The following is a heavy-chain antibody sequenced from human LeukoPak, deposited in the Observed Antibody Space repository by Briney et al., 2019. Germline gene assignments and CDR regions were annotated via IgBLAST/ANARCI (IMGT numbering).Heavy chain of an antibody. V-gene: IGHV4-61*01. CDR3: AXXAXATY. CDR1: GYSISSGYY. D-gene: IGHD1-26*01. J-gene: IGHJ4*02. CDR2: IHYSGSS. Sequence: CXVSGYSISSGYYWGWIRPPPGKGLEWIGYIHYSGSSNYNPSLKSRVTISLDTSKNHFSLKVSSVTAADTAVYYCAXXAXATYWGXGXLVTVSS.